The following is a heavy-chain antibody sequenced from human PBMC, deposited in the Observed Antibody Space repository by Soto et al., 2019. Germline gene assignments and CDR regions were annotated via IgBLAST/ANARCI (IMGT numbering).Heavy chain of an antibody. J-gene: IGHJ4*02. CDR3: ARDNLQGEMATIHDY. CDR1: GGTFSSYA. Sequence: SVKVSCKASGGTFSSYAISWVRQAPGQGLEWMGGIIPIFGTANYAQKFQGRVTITADESTSTAYMELSSLRSEDTAVYYCARDNLQGEMATIHDYWGQGTLVTVSS. D-gene: IGHD5-12*01. CDR2: IIPIFGTA. V-gene: IGHV1-69*13.